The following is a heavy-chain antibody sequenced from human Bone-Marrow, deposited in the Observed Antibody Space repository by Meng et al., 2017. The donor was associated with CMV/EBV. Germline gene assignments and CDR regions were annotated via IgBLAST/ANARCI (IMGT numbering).Heavy chain of an antibody. J-gene: IGHJ4*02. CDR2: MSSDETNK. CDR3: WSTNCAVC. Sequence: GGSLRLSCEASGFTFSIYAMHWVRQAPGKGLEWVAVMSSDETNKYYVDSVKGRFTISRDTSKNTLYLHMNSLRAKDTAVYYCWSTNCAVCWGQGTLVTVSS. CDR1: GFTFSIYA. V-gene: IGHV3-30*04. D-gene: IGHD2-8*02.